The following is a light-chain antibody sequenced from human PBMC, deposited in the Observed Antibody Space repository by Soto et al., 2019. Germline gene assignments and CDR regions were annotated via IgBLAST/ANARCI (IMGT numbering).Light chain of an antibody. CDR3: QQYGSSGT. CDR2: GAS. Sequence: VLTQYTRTLSLSPGEWTSVAARASQSVSNNYLAWYQQKPGQAPRLLIYGASNRATGIPDRFSGSGSGTDFTLTISRLEPEDFAVYYCQQYGSSGTFGQGTKVEI. V-gene: IGKV3-20*01. J-gene: IGKJ1*01. CDR1: QSVSNNY.